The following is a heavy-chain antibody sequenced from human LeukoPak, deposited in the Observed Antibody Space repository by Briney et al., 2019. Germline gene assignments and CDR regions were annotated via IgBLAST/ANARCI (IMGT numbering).Heavy chain of an antibody. V-gene: IGHV3-21*01. CDR3: ARDRPTGASRLFVVQ. J-gene: IGHJ4*02. CDR2: MSSGSRYI. CDR1: GFTFSSYS. Sequence: PGGSLRLSCAASGFTFSSYSMTWVRQAPGKGLEWVPSMSSGSRYIYYADSVRGRFTISRDNAKNSLYLLMNSLRAEDTAVYYCARDRPTGASRLFVVQWDQGTLVTVSS. D-gene: IGHD3-3*01.